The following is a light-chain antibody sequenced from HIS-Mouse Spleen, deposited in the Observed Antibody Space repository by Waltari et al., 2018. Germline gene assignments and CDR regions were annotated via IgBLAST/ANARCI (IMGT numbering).Light chain of an antibody. CDR3: SSYRSSSFNVV. CDR2: DVS. J-gene: IGLJ2*01. CDR1: SSAVGGYNY. V-gene: IGLV2-14*03. Sequence: QSALTQPASVSGSPGQSITISCTGTSSAVGGYNYFSWYQQHPGKAPKLMIYDVSNRPSGVSNRFSGSKSGNTASLTISGLQAEDEADYYCSSYRSSSFNVVFGGGTKLTVL.